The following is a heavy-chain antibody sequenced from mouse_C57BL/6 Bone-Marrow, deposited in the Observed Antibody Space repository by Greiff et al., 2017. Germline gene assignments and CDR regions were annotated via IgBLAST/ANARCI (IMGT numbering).Heavy chain of an antibody. CDR1: GYTFTSYT. V-gene: IGHV1-4*01. J-gene: IGHJ1*03. CDR2: INPSSGYT. CDR3: AGGYFDV. Sequence: VKLMESGAELARPGASVQMSCKASGYTFTSYTMHWVKQRPGQGLEWIGYINPSSGYTKYNQKFKDKATLTADKSSSTAYMQLSSLTSEDSAVYYCAGGYFDVWGTGTTVTVSS.